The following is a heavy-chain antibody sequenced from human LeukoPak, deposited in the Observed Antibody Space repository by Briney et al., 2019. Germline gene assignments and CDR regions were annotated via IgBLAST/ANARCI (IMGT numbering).Heavy chain of an antibody. D-gene: IGHD6-13*01. J-gene: IGHJ5*02. CDR1: GGSISSYY. CDR2: IYYSGST. V-gene: IGHV4-59*12. Sequence: SETLSLTCTVSGGSISSYYWSWIRQPPGKGLEWIGYIYYSGSTNYNPSLKSRVTISVDKSKNQFSLKLSSVTAADTAVYYCARSPYSSSWYSPWFDPWGQGTLVTVSS. CDR3: ARSPYSSSWYSPWFDP.